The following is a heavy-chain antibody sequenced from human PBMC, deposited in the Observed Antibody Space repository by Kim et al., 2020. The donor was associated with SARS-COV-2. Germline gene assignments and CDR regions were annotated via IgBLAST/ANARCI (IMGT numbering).Heavy chain of an antibody. J-gene: IGHJ5*02. D-gene: IGHD2-21*01. CDR3: ARGALVQWPFSWFDP. CDR2: IYYRGST. Sequence: SETLSLTCSVSGGSINNYYWGWIRQPPGKGLEWIGFIYYRGSTNYNPSLKSRVSMSVDTSENRFSLKLTSVTAADTAVYYCARGALVQWPFSWFDPWGQGTLVTVSS. CDR1: GGSINNYY. V-gene: IGHV4-59*13.